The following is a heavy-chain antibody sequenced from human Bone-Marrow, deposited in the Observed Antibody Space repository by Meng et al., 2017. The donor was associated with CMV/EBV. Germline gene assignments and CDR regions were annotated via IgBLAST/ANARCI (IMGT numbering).Heavy chain of an antibody. Sequence: ASVKVSCKASGYTFTSYYMHWVRQAPGQGLEWMGIINPSGGSTSYAQKFQGRVTMTRDTSTSTVYMELSSLRSEDTAVYYCARDGRYCSSTSCSYNWFDPWGQGTLVTVSS. CDR3: ARDGRYCSSTSCSYNWFDP. D-gene: IGHD2-2*01. J-gene: IGHJ5*02. V-gene: IGHV1-46*01. CDR1: GYTFTSYY. CDR2: INPSGGST.